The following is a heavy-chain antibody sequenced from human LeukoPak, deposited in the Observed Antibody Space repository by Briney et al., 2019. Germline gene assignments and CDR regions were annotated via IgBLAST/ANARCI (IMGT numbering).Heavy chain of an antibody. J-gene: IGHJ1*01. CDR3: AKIHDDSGYYYEYFQF. Sequence: ASVKVSCKASGGTFRNSGISWVRQAPGQGLEYVGRIIPILDITEYGKTSPGRVTITADTATDTFYMELSGLRSEDTAVYYCAKIHDDSGYYYEYFQFWGQGTLITVSS. D-gene: IGHD3-22*01. V-gene: IGHV1-69*04. CDR1: GGTFRNSG. CDR2: IIPILDIT.